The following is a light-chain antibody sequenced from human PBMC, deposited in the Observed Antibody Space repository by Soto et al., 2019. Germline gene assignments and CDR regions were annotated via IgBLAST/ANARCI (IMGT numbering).Light chain of an antibody. J-gene: IGLJ2*01. V-gene: IGLV3-21*04. CDR3: QVWDRSSDHP. CDR2: YDS. Sequence: SYELTQPPSVSVAPGKTARITCGGNNIGSKSVHWYQQKPGQAPVLVIYYDSDRPSGIPERFSGSNSGNTATLTISRVEAGDEADYYCQVWDRSSDHPFGGGTKLTVL. CDR1: NIGSKS.